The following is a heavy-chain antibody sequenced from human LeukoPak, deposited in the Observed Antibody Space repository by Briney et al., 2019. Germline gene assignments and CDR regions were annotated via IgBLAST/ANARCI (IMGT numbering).Heavy chain of an antibody. V-gene: IGHV1-18*01. CDR3: ARVLNGYNIRDYFDY. CDR2: ISAYNGNT. Sequence: GASVKVSCKASGYTFTSYGISWVRQASGQGLEWMGWISAYNGNTNYAQKLQGRVTMTTDTSTSTVYMELSSLRSDDTAVYYCARVLNGYNIRDYFDYWGQGTLVTVSS. J-gene: IGHJ4*02. D-gene: IGHD5-24*01. CDR1: GYTFTSYG.